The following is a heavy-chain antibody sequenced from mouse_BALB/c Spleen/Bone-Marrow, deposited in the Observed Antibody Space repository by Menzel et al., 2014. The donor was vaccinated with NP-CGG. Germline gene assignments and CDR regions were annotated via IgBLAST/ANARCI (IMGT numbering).Heavy chain of an antibody. D-gene: IGHD2-4*01. CDR3: SSRSTMISWFAY. V-gene: IGHV1-14*01. Sequence: VQLQQSGPELVKPGASVRMSCKASGYTFTSYVMHWVKQKPGQGLEWIGYINPYNDGTKYNEKFKGKATLTSDKSSSTAYMELSSLTSDDSAVYYCSSRSTMISWFAYWGQGTLVTVSA. CDR1: GYTFTSYV. J-gene: IGHJ3*01. CDR2: INPYNDGT.